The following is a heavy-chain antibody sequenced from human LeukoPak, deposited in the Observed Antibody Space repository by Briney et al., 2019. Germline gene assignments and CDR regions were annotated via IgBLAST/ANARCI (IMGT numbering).Heavy chain of an antibody. CDR2: IIPIFGIA. V-gene: IGHV1-69*04. CDR1: GGTFSSYA. J-gene: IGHJ4*02. D-gene: IGHD6-19*01. CDR3: ASEYSSGWYARFPFDY. Sequence: ASVKVSCKASGGTFSSYAISWVRQAPGQGLEWMGRIIPIFGIANYAQKFQGRVTITADKSTSTAYMELSSLRSEDTAVYYCASEYSSGWYARFPFDYWGQGTLVTVSS.